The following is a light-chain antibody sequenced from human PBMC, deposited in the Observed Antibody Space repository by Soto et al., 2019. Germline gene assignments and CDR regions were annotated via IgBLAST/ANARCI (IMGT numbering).Light chain of an antibody. CDR3: QQYGSSPRT. V-gene: IGKV3-20*01. CDR1: QSVNSNY. CDR2: GAS. Sequence: EIVLTQSPGTLSLSPGERATLSCRASQSVNSNYFAWYQQKPGQAPRLLIYGASSRATGIPDRFSGSGSGTDFTLTISRLEPEDFAVYYCQQYGSSPRTFGHGTKLEIK. J-gene: IGKJ2*01.